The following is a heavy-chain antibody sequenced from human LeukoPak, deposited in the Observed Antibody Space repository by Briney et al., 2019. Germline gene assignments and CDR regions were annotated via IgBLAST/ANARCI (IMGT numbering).Heavy chain of an antibody. D-gene: IGHD3-22*01. CDR1: GYTFTSYD. CDR2: MNPNSGNT. CDR3: ARGPMIVVAPGDY. J-gene: IGHJ4*02. Sequence: GASVKVSCKASGYTFTSYDINWVRQATGQGLEWMGWMNPNSGNTGYAQKFQGRVTMTRNTSISTAYMELSSLRSEDTAVYCCARGPMIVVAPGDYWGQGTLVTVSS. V-gene: IGHV1-8*01.